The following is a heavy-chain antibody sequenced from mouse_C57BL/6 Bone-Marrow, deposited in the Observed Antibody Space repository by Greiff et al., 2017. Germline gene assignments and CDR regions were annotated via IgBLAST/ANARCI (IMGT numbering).Heavy chain of an antibody. J-gene: IGHJ2*01. V-gene: IGHV1-80*01. CDR3: ARDLDYFDY. CDR1: GYAFSTYW. CDR2: IYPGDGDT. Sequence: LQQSGASVKISCKVSGYAFSTYWLNWVKQRPGKGLEWLGQIYPGDGDTNYNGKFKGKATLTADKSSSTAYMQLSSLTSEDSAVYFCARDLDYFDYWGQGTTLTVSS.